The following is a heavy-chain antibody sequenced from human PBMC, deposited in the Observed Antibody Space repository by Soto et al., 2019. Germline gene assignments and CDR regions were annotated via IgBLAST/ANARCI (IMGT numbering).Heavy chain of an antibody. CDR2: IYSGGST. CDR3: ARDRVESGYPEYFQH. V-gene: IGHV3-53*01. J-gene: IGHJ1*01. D-gene: IGHD3-22*01. Sequence: EVQLVESGGGLIQPGGSLRLSCAASGFTVSSNYMSWVRQAPGKGLEWVSVIYSGGSTYYADSVKGRFTIARDNFKNRLYLQMNSVRGEDTAVYYCARDRVESGYPEYFQHWGQGTLVTVSS. CDR1: GFTVSSNY.